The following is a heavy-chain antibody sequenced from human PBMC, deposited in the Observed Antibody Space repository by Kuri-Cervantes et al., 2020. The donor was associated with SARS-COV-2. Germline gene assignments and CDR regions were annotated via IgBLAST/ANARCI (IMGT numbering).Heavy chain of an antibody. V-gene: IGHV4-39*01. D-gene: IGHD2-2*01. J-gene: IGHJ4*03. Sequence: GSLRLSCTVSGGSISSSSYYWGWIRQPPGKGLEWIGSIYYSGNTYYNPSLKSRVTISVDTSKHQFSLTLSSVTAADTAVYYCARASLVRYFDCLSQGTTVTVSS. CDR2: IYYSGNT. CDR3: ARASLVRYFDC. CDR1: GGSISSSSYY.